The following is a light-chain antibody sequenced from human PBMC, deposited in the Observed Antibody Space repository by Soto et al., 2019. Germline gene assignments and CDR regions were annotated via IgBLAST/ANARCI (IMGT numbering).Light chain of an antibody. V-gene: IGKV3-15*01. CDR2: GAS. CDR1: QSVLSD. CDR3: QQYKIWPPIT. J-gene: IGKJ5*01. Sequence: EVVMTQSPATLSVSPGERVTLSCRASQSVLSDIAWYQQKPGQAPRLLLYGASTRATDIPARFSGSGSGTEFTLTISSLQSEDFAIYYCQQYKIWPPITFGQGTRLDIK.